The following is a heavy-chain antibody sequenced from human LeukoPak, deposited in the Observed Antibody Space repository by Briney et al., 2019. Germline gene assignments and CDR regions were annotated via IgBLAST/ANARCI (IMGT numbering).Heavy chain of an antibody. D-gene: IGHD3-16*01. Sequence: GGSLRLSCAASGFTFSSYSMNWVRQAPGKGLEWVSSISSSSSYIYYVDSVKGRFTISRDNAKNSLYLQMNSLRAEDTAVYYCARDRGSEAFDAFDIWGQGTMVTVSS. J-gene: IGHJ3*02. V-gene: IGHV3-21*01. CDR3: ARDRGSEAFDAFDI. CDR1: GFTFSSYS. CDR2: ISSSSSYI.